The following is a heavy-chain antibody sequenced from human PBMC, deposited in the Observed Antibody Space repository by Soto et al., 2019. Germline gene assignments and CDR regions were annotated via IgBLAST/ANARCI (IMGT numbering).Heavy chain of an antibody. Sequence: SETLSLTCTVSGGSISSYYWSWIRQPPGKGLEWIGYIYYSGSTNYNPSLKSRVTISVDTSKNQFSLKLSSVTAADTAVYYCANGDSSGYYYPYWGQGTLVTVSS. CDR3: ANGDSSGYYYPY. J-gene: IGHJ4*02. D-gene: IGHD3-22*01. V-gene: IGHV4-59*08. CDR1: GGSISSYY. CDR2: IYYSGST.